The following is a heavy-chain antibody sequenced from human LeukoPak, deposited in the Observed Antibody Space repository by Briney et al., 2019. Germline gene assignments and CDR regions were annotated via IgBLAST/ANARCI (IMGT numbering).Heavy chain of an antibody. CDR3: ARESNSGYYLSY. V-gene: IGHV3-66*01. CDR2: IYNDGRT. D-gene: IGHD3-22*01. CDR1: GFTVTSNY. Sequence: PGGSLRLSCAASGFTVTSNYMSWVRQAPGKGLEWVPVIYNDGRTYYADSVKGRFTISRDNSKNTLYLQMNSLRAEDTAVYYCARESNSGYYLSYWGQGTLVTVSS. J-gene: IGHJ4*02.